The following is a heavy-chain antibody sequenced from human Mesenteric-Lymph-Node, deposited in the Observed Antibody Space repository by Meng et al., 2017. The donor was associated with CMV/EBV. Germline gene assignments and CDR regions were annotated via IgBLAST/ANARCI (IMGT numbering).Heavy chain of an antibody. V-gene: IGHV4-39*07. CDR3: ARDPRQPPGWFDP. CDR2: IYYSGST. J-gene: IGHJ5*02. CDR1: GGSISSSSHY. Sequence: SETLSLTCTVSGGSISSSSHYWGWIRQPPGKGLEWIGSIYYSGSTYYNPSLKSRVTISVDTSKNQFSLKLSSVTAADTAVYYCARDPRQPPGWFDPWGQGTLVTVSS.